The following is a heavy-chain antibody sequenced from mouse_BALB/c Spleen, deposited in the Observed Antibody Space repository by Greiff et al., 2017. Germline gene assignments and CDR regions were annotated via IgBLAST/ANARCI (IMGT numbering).Heavy chain of an antibody. J-gene: IGHJ4*01. D-gene: IGHD3-2*01. Sequence: VQLQQSGAELVKPGASVKLSCTASGFNIKDTYMHWVKQRPEQGLEWIGRIDPANGNTKYDPKFQGKATITADTSSNTAYLQLSSLTSEDTAVYYCARGEDSSGYGAMDYWGQGTSGTVSS. CDR2: IDPANGNT. CDR3: ARGEDSSGYGAMDY. V-gene: IGHV14-3*02. CDR1: GFNIKDTY.